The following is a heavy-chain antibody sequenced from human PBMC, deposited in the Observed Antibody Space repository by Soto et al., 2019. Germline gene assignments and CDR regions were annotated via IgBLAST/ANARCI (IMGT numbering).Heavy chain of an antibody. J-gene: IGHJ3*02. CDR2: IYYRGST. CDR1: GDSISSSTYY. Sequence: ETLSLTCTVSGDSISSSTYYWGWIRQPPGKGLEWIGSIYYRGSTYYNPSLKSRVTISVDTSKNQFSLKLSSVTAADTAVYYCASDAIAAAGTDAFDIWGQGTMVTVSS. V-gene: IGHV4-39*01. CDR3: ASDAIAAAGTDAFDI. D-gene: IGHD6-13*01.